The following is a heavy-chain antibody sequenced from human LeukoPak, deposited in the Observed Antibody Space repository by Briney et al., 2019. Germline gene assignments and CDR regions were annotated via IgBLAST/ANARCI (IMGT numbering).Heavy chain of an antibody. V-gene: IGHV1-18*01. CDR1: GYTFTSYG. D-gene: IGHD4-17*01. CDR2: ISAYNGNT. CDR3: ARSTRPDYGDGDFDY. Sequence: ASVKVSCKASGYTFTSYGISWVRQAPGQGLEWMGWISAYNGNTNYAQKLQGRVTMTTDTSTSTAYMELRSLRSDDTAVYYCARSTRPDYGDGDFDYWGQGTLITVSS. J-gene: IGHJ4*02.